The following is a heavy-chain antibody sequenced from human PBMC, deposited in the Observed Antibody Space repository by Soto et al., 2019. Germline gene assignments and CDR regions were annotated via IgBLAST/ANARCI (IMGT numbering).Heavy chain of an antibody. J-gene: IGHJ4*02. Sequence: EVQLVESGGGLVQPGGSLRLSCAASGFTFNSYWMNWVRQSPGKGLEWVANIKRDGSEPHYVDSVKGRFTISTDNAKNSLYLLMNSLRAEDTAIYYCAKAGAASPFDYWGQGALVTVSP. CDR3: AKAGAASPFDY. D-gene: IGHD2-15*01. CDR1: GFTFNSYW. CDR2: IKRDGSEP. V-gene: IGHV3-7*01.